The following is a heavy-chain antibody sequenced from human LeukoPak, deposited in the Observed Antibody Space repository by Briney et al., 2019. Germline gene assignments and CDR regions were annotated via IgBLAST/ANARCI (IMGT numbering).Heavy chain of an antibody. V-gene: IGHV1-46*01. D-gene: IGHD5-18*01. CDR1: GYTFPSYY. J-gene: IGHJ4*02. Sequence: ASVQGPSQASGYTFPSYYIHWGRHAPRQGREGRGIINPSGGSTSYAQKFQGRVTMTRDTSTSAVYMGLSSLRSEGTAVYYCARDMYSYTTYYFDYWGQGTLVTVSS. CDR3: ARDMYSYTTYYFDY. CDR2: INPSGGST.